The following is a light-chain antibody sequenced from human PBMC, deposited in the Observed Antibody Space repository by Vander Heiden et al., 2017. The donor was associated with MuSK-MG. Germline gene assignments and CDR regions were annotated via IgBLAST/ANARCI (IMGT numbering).Light chain of an antibody. CDR1: SSDVGDYTY. CDR2: DVS. J-gene: IGLJ2*01. CDR3: SSYISGSAFVV. V-gene: IGLV2-14*03. Sequence: QSALTQPASVSGSPGQSITLSCTTTSSDVGDYTYVSWYQQHPGKFPKLMIYDVSHRPAGVADRFTGAKSGKMASPTISGLQAEEDAHYYCSSYISGSAFVVFGGGTKLTVL.